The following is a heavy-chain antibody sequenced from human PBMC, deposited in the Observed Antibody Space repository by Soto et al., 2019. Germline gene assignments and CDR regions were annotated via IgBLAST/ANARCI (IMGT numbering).Heavy chain of an antibody. CDR3: ARDPPPPDY. CDR2: ISAYNGNT. J-gene: IGHJ4*02. V-gene: IGHV1-18*01. CDR1: GDSFASYA. Sequence: ASVKVSCKACGDSFASYAISWMRQAPGQGLEWMGWISAYNGNTNYAQKLQGRVTMTTDTSTSTAYMELRSLRSDDTAVYYCARDPPPPDYWGQGTLVTAPQ.